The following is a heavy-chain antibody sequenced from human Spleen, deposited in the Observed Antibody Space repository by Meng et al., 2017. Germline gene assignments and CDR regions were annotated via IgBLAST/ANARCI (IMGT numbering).Heavy chain of an antibody. CDR2: INHSGST. Sequence: VQLQRWGEVRLKPSETLSLTCVVSGGSFRDYYWSWLRQPPGKGLEWIGDINHSGSTNYNPSLESRATISVDTSQNNLSLKLSSVTAADSAVYYCARGPTTMAHDFDYWGQGTLVTVSS. CDR1: GGSFRDYY. V-gene: IGHV4-34*01. CDR3: ARGPTTMAHDFDY. D-gene: IGHD4-11*01. J-gene: IGHJ4*02.